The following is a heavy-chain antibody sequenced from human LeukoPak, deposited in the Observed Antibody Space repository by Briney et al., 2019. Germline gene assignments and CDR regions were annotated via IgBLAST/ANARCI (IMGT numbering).Heavy chain of an antibody. CDR1: GGSINFYY. J-gene: IGHJ5*02. D-gene: IGHD3-3*01. CDR3: ARALGYYDFWTGSSSPSNWFDP. V-gene: IGHV4-59*01. Sequence: SETLSLTCTVSGGSINFYYWSWIRQSPGKGLEWTGNIYYSGSINYNPSLKSRVTISVDTSKTQFSLILSSVTAADTAVYYCARALGYYDFWTGSSSPSNWFDPWGRGTLVTVSS. CDR2: IYYSGSI.